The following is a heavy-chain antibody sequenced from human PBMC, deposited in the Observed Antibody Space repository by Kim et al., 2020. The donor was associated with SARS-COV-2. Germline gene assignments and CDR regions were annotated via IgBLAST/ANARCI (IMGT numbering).Heavy chain of an antibody. D-gene: IGHD1-1*01. CDR3: ARSSETRTTGALDT. CDR1: GFTVSGYW. CDR2: INSDGTNI. J-gene: IGHJ5*02. V-gene: IGHV3-74*03. Sequence: GGSLRLSCAASGFTVSGYWMNWVRQAPGKGLVWVSRINSDGTNIKYAGSVKGRFTISRDNAKNTVYLQMNRLRAEDTATYYCARSSETRTTGALDTWGQGTLGTVSS.